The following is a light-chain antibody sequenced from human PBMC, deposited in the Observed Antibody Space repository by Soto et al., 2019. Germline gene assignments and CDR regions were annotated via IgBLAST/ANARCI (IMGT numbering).Light chain of an antibody. CDR1: HSVGNN. CDR3: QQRNYWLS. J-gene: IGKJ4*01. V-gene: IGKV3-11*01. CDR2: YAS. Sequence: EVVLTQSPATLSLSPGQRATLSCRASHSVGNNLMSYQQKPGQPPRRLISYASNIATAIPGRFSGGRVWVDFTLTIRCLEPEDFAVYYCQQRNYWLSFGCGTKV.